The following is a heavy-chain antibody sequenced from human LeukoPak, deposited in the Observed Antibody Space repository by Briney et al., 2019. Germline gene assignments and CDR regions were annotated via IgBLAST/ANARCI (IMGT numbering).Heavy chain of an antibody. V-gene: IGHV4-61*05. CDR2: IYYTGST. Sequence: SETLSLTCTVSGGSISSSSYYWGWIRQPPGTGLEWIGYIYYTGSTTYNPSLKSRVTISADTSKNQFSLKLSSVTAADTAVYYCASRKLGNDYWGQGTLVTVSS. CDR1: GGSISSSSYY. D-gene: IGHD7-27*01. CDR3: ASRKLGNDY. J-gene: IGHJ4*02.